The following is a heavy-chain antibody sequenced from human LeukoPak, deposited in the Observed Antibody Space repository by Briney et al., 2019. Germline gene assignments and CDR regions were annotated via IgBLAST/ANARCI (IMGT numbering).Heavy chain of an antibody. J-gene: IGHJ5*02. V-gene: IGHV5-51*01. CDR2: IYPGDSDT. Sequence: GESLKISCKGSGYSFTNHGIGWVRQMPGKGLEWMGIIYPGDSDTRYSPSFQCQVTISADKSISTAYLQWSSLKASDTAMYYCARRGIAAAGTADWFEPWGQGTLVTVSS. CDR3: ARRGIAAAGTADWFEP. CDR1: GYSFTNHG. D-gene: IGHD6-13*01.